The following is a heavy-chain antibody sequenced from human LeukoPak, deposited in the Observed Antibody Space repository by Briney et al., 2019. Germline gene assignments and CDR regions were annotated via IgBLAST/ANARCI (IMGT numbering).Heavy chain of an antibody. V-gene: IGHV3-23*01. CDR1: GFTFSSYA. CDR2: ISGSGGST. J-gene: IGHJ3*02. Sequence: GGSLRLSCAASGFTFSSYAMSWVRQAPGKGLEWVSAISGSGGSTYYADSVKGRFTISRDNSKNTLYLQMNSPRAEDTAVYYCAKEYDSSGYRPDAFDIWGQGTMVTVSS. D-gene: IGHD3-22*01. CDR3: AKEYDSSGYRPDAFDI.